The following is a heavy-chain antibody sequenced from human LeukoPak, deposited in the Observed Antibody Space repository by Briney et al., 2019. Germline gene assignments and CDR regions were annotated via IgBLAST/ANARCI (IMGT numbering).Heavy chain of an antibody. V-gene: IGHV4-30-4*01. Sequence: SQTLSLTCTVSGGSISSGDYYWSWIRQPPGKGLEWIGYIYHSGGTYYNPSLKSRVSISVDTSKNQFSLKLSSVTAADTAVYYCARGRALSFWVYWGQGTLVTVSS. J-gene: IGHJ4*02. CDR2: IYHSGGT. D-gene: IGHD3-16*01. CDR1: GGSISSGDYY. CDR3: ARGRALSFWVY.